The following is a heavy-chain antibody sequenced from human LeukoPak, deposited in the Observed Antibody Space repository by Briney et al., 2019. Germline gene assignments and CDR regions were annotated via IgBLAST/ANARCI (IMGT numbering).Heavy chain of an antibody. D-gene: IGHD3-3*01. V-gene: IGHV4-30-4*01. Sequence: SETLSLTCTVSGGSISSGDYYWSWIRQPPGKGLEWTGYIYYSGSTYYNPSLKSRVTISVDTSKNQFSLKLSSVTAADTAVYYCARAFYDFWSGPTPNWFDPWGQGTLVTVSS. CDR2: IYYSGST. CDR3: ARAFYDFWSGPTPNWFDP. CDR1: GGSISSGDYY. J-gene: IGHJ5*02.